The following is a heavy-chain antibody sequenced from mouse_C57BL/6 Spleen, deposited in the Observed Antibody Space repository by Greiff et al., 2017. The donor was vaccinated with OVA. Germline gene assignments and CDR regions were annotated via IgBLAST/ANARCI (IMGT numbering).Heavy chain of an antibody. V-gene: IGHV1-84*01. J-gene: IGHJ2*01. CDR2: NYPGSGNT. CDR1: GYTFTDYY. D-gene: IGHD2-2*01. CDR3: ARWLYLGFDY. Sequence: VQLQQSGPELVKPGASVKISCKASGYTFTDYYINWVKQRPGQGLEWIGWNYPGSGNTKYNEKFKGKATLTVDTSSSTAYMQLSSLTSEDSAVYFCARWLYLGFDYWGQGTTLTVSS.